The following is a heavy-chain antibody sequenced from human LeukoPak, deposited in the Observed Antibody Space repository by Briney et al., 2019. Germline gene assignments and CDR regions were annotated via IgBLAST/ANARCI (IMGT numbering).Heavy chain of an antibody. CDR3: ARDSSGYLGAFDI. CDR1: GFTFSSYA. Sequence: PGGSLRLSCAASGFTFSSYAMHWVRQAPGKGLEWVAVISYDGSNKYYADSVKGRFTISRDNSKNTLYLQMGSLRAEDMAVYYCARDSSGYLGAFDIWGQGTMVTVSS. D-gene: IGHD3-22*01. V-gene: IGHV3-30*14. J-gene: IGHJ3*02. CDR2: ISYDGSNK.